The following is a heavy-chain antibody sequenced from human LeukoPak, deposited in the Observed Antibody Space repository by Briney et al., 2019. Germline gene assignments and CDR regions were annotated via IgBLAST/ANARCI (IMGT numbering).Heavy chain of an antibody. Sequence: PGGSLRLSCAASGFTFSSSSMNWVRQAPGKGLEWVSSISTSSGYKYYADSVKGRFTISRDNAKNSLYLQMNSLRAEDTAVYYCARNGRANYYYYYGMDVWGQGTTVTVSS. CDR2: ISTSSGYK. CDR3: ARNGRANYYYYYGMDV. CDR1: GFTFSSSS. V-gene: IGHV3-21*01. J-gene: IGHJ6*02.